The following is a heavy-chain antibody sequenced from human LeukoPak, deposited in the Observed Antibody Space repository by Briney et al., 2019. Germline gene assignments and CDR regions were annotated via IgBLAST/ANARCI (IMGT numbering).Heavy chain of an antibody. CDR3: AKLTTS. CDR1: GFTFSSTS. CDR2: TFGGDDGT. J-gene: IGHJ4*02. V-gene: IGHV3-23*01. Sequence: PGGSLRLSCAASGFTFSSTSMSWVRQAPGKGLEWVAVTFGGDDGTYYADSVKGRFTISRDNSNNTLYLQMNSLRAEDTAVYYCAKLTTSWGQGTLVTVSS. D-gene: IGHD4-11*01.